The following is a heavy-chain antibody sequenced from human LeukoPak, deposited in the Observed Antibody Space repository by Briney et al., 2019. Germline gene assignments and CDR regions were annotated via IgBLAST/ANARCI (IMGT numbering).Heavy chain of an antibody. CDR3: ARGDILTGSPDAFDI. CDR2: IWYDGSNK. D-gene: IGHD3-9*01. Sequence: GGSLRLSCAASGFTFSSHGIHWVRQAPGKGLEWVAVIWYDGSNKYYADSVKGRVTISRDNSKNALYLQMNSLRAEDTAVYYCARGDILTGSPDAFDIWGQGTMVTISS. V-gene: IGHV3-33*01. J-gene: IGHJ3*02. CDR1: GFTFSSHG.